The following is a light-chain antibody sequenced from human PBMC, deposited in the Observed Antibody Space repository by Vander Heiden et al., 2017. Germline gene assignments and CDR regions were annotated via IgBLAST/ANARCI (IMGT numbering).Light chain of an antibody. CDR3: QQFGGSPWT. Sequence: EIVLTQSPGTLSLSPGERATLSCRASQSVSSAYLAWYQQKSGQAPSLLIYGASRRATGIPDRFSGSGSGTEFTLTISRLEPEDFAVYFCQQFGGSPWTFGQGTKVEIK. V-gene: IGKV3-20*01. CDR1: QSVSSAY. CDR2: GAS. J-gene: IGKJ1*01.